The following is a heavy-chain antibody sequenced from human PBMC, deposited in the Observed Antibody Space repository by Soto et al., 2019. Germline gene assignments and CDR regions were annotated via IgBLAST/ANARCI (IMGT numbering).Heavy chain of an antibody. CDR1: GFTFSEYA. CDR3: GKDRLLMVYANWVEY. J-gene: IGHJ4*02. V-gene: IGHV3-23*01. CDR2: ISNNGGRT. Sequence: EVRLLESGGGLVQSGGSLRLSCAASGFTFSEYAMTWVRQAPGEGLEWVSGISNNGGRTYYADSVKGRFTISRDNSKNMVYLQMNSLRAEDAAKYYCGKDRLLMVYANWVEYWGLGTLVTVAS. D-gene: IGHD2-8*01.